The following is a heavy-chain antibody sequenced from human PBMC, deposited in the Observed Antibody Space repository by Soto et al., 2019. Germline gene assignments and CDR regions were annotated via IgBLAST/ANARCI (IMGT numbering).Heavy chain of an antibody. CDR3: ARHKFYGDPYYFDY. J-gene: IGHJ4*02. V-gene: IGHV3-23*01. Sequence: EVQMWESGGGLVQPRGSLRLSCAASGFTFSSYAMNWVRQAPGKGLEWVSVISGSADSTYYADSVKGRFTIARDNSRNTLYLQMNSLRAEDTAVYYCARHKFYGDPYYFDYWGQGTLVTVSS. CDR2: ISGSADST. CDR1: GFTFSSYA. D-gene: IGHD4-17*01.